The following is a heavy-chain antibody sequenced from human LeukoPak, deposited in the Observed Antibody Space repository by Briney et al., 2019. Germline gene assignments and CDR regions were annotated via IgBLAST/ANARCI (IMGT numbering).Heavy chain of an antibody. V-gene: IGHV1-2*02. D-gene: IGHD6-19*01. CDR2: INPNSGGT. CDR1: GYTFTDYY. Sequence: ASVKVSCKASGYTFTDYYMHWVRQAPGQGLEWMGWINPNSGGTIYAQKFQGRVTMTRDTSISTAYMELSRLRSDDTAVYYCARHTVAGTSIDDYWGQGTLVTVSS. CDR3: ARHTVAGTSIDDY. J-gene: IGHJ4*02.